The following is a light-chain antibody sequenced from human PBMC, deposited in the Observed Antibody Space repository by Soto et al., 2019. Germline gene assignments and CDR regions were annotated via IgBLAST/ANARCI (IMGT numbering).Light chain of an antibody. CDR3: QKYNGAPWT. J-gene: IGKJ1*01. V-gene: IGKV1-27*01. Sequence: DIQMTQSPSSLSASVGDRVTITCRASQGISNYLAWYQQKPGKVPKLLIYAASTLQSGVPSRFRGSGSGTDITLTISSLQPEDVATYYCQKYNGAPWTFGQGTKVEIE. CDR2: AAS. CDR1: QGISNY.